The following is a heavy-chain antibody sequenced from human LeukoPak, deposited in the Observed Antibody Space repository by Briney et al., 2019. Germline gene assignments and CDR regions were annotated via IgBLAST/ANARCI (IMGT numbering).Heavy chain of an antibody. CDR3: AREARRPTPYDFWSVVIMGGWFDP. D-gene: IGHD3-3*01. CDR1: GASISTFY. Sequence: PSETLSLTCTVSGASISTFYWSWIRQPPGKELEWIGYISYSGITNYNPSLKSRVTISIDTSKNQFSLKLSSVTAADTAVYYCAREARRPTPYDFWSVVIMGGWFDPWGQGTLVTVSS. CDR2: ISYSGIT. V-gene: IGHV4-4*08. J-gene: IGHJ5*02.